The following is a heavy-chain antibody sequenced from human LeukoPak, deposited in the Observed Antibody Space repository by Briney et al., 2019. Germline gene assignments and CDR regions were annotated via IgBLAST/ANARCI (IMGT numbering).Heavy chain of an antibody. CDR3: ARGNSDYDHDY. D-gene: IGHD5-12*01. CDR2: ISTTSRYI. V-gene: IGHV3-21*01. J-gene: IGHJ4*02. CDR1: GFPFSRTS. Sequence: GGSLRLSCAASGFPFSRTSMTWVRQAPGKGLEWVSSISTTSRYIYYADSVQGRFTVTRDNAKNSLSLQMNSLRADDTAVYYCARGNSDYDHDYWGQGTLVTVSS.